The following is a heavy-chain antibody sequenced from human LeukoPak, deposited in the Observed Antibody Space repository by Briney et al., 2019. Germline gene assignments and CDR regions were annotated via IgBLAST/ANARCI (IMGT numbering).Heavy chain of an antibody. Sequence: PGGSLRLSCAASGFTFSSYWMTWVRQAPGKGLEWVANIKQDGSEKYYVDSVKGRFTISRDNAKNALYLQMDSLRAEDTAVYHCARGGSRFSTREGCWWGQGTLVTVSS. CDR3: ARGGSRFSTREGCW. CDR2: IKQDGSEK. J-gene: IGHJ4*02. V-gene: IGHV3-7*01. D-gene: IGHD2-2*01. CDR1: GFTFSSYW.